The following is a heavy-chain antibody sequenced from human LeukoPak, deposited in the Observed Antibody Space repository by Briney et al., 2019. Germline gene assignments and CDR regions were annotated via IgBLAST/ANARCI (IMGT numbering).Heavy chain of an antibody. CDR1: GGSISSYY. D-gene: IGHD3-22*01. V-gene: IGHV4-39*07. CDR3: ARLTYYYDSSV. CDR2: IYYSGST. J-gene: IGHJ4*02. Sequence: SETLSLTCTVSGGSISSYYWGWIRQPPGKGLEWIGSIYYSGSTYYNPSLKSRVTISVDTSKNQFSLKLSSVTAADTAVYYCARLTYYYDSSVWGQGTLVTVSS.